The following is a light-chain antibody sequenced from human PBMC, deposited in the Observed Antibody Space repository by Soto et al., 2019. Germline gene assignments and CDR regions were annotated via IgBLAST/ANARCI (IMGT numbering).Light chain of an antibody. Sequence: DIEMTQSPSSLSASVGDRVTITCQASQDISNYLNWYQQKTGRAPKLLIYDASSLESGVSSRFSGSGSGTHFTFAIRSLQPDDIATYYCQQYEDFPLTFGQGTRLDIK. CDR3: QQYEDFPLT. J-gene: IGKJ5*01. CDR1: QDISNY. CDR2: DAS. V-gene: IGKV1-33*01.